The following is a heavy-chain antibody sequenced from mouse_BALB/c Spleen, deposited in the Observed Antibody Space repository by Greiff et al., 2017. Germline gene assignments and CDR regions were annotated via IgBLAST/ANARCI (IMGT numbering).Heavy chain of an antibody. CDR1: GFNIKDTY. CDR3: AYRYEGYFDY. Sequence: EVKLMESGAELVKPGASVKLSCTASGFNIKDTYMHWVKQRPEQGLEWIGRIDPANGNTKYDPKFQGKATITADTSSNTAYLQLSSLTSEDTAVYYCAYRYEGYFDYWGQGTTLTVSS. V-gene: IGHV14-3*02. CDR2: IDPANGNT. D-gene: IGHD2-14*01. J-gene: IGHJ2*01.